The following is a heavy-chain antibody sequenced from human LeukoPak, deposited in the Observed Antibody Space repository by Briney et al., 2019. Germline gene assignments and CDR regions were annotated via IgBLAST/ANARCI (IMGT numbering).Heavy chain of an antibody. Sequence: SETLSLTCTVSGGSISSYYWSWIRQPPGKGLEWIGYIYYIGSTNYNPSLNSRVTISVDTSKNQFSLKLSSVTAADTAVYYCARRGGLYYFDYWGQGTLVTVSS. CDR3: ARRGGLYYFDY. D-gene: IGHD3-10*01. CDR2: IYYIGST. CDR1: GGSISSYY. J-gene: IGHJ4*02. V-gene: IGHV4-59*08.